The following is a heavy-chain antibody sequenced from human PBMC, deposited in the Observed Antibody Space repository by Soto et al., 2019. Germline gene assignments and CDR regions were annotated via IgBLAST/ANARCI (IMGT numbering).Heavy chain of an antibody. Sequence: SETLSLTCTVSGGSFSTYYWSWFRQPPGKGLEWIGYISNTGTTDYYPSLKSRVTMSLDTSKNQFYLILISLTAADTAVYYCARHVYSDSGHLFDSWGRGTLVTVSS. CDR2: ISNTGTT. V-gene: IGHV4-59*08. D-gene: IGHD4-17*01. J-gene: IGHJ5*01. CDR3: ARHVYSDSGHLFDS. CDR1: GGSFSTYY.